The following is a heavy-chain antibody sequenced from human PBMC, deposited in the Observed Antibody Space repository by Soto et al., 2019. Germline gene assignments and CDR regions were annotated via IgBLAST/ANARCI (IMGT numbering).Heavy chain of an antibody. Sequence: ASVKVSCKASGYTFTSYGISWVRQAPGQGLEWMGWISAYNGNTNYAQKLQGRVTMTTDTSTSTAYMELRSLRSDDTAGYYCARDRSIYGSGSYRTDYWGQGTLVTVSS. CDR3: ARDRSIYGSGSYRTDY. V-gene: IGHV1-18*01. CDR2: ISAYNGNT. D-gene: IGHD3-10*01. J-gene: IGHJ4*02. CDR1: GYTFTSYG.